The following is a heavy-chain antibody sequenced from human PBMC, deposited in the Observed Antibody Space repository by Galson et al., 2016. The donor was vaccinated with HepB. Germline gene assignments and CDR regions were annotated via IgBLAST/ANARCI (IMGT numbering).Heavy chain of an antibody. J-gene: IGHJ4*02. CDR3: ARELDHSFYFDY. D-gene: IGHD1-14*01. V-gene: IGHV1-46*02. CDR2: IKPSGGNT. Sequence: SVKVSCKASGYTFNTYNMHWVRQAPGQGLEWIGIIKPSGGNTIYAQKFQDRITMTRDMSTSTVYMELISLRSEDTAVYYCARELDHSFYFDYWGQGTLLTVSS. CDR1: GYTFNTYN.